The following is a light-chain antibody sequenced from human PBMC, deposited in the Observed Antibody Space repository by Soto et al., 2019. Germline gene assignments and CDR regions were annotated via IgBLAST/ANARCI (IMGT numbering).Light chain of an antibody. CDR1: QSVSSN. CDR2: GAS. V-gene: IGKV3-15*01. Sequence: MVMTRSPATLSVSPGERATFSCRASQSVSSNLAWYQQKPGQAPRLLIYGASIRATGIPARFSGSGSGTEFTLTISSLEPEDFAVYYCQQRSNWPPITFGQGTRLEIK. CDR3: QQRSNWPPIT. J-gene: IGKJ5*01.